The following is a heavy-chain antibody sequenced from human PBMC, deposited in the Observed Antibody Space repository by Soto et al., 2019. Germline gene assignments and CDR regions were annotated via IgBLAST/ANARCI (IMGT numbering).Heavy chain of an antibody. CDR1: GYTFTNYG. CDR2: INGYNGKT. Sequence: QVQLVQSGAEVRKPGASVKVSCKTSGYTFTNYGINWVRQAPGQGLEWMGWINGYNGKTNYAQRVQGRVTLTTDTSTTTAYTELRSLRSDDTAIYYCATGPNPTYSDHWGQGTLVTVSS. CDR3: ATGPNPTYSDH. V-gene: IGHV1-18*01. J-gene: IGHJ4*02.